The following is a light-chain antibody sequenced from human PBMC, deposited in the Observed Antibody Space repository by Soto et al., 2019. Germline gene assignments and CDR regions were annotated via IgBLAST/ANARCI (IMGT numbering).Light chain of an antibody. CDR1: SSDIGGYNT. CDR2: EVS. V-gene: IGLV2-14*03. Sequence: QPVLTQPASVSGSPGQSITISCTGTSSDIGGYNTVSWFQQHPGKAPKLMIYEVSNRPLGVSDRFSASKSGNTASLTISGLQAEDEADYYCGSYSSTFTRVFGGGTKLTVL. CDR3: GSYSSTFTRV. J-gene: IGLJ3*02.